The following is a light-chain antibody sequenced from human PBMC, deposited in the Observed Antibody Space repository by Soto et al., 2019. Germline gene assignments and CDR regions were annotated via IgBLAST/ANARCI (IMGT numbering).Light chain of an antibody. V-gene: IGKV3-11*01. CDR3: QKRINGPT. J-gene: IGKJ4*01. CDR1: QSVGSY. Sequence: IVLTQSPGTLSLSPGERATLSCRASQSVGSYLGWYQQRPGQAPRLLIFDVSKRAPGIPARFRGSGSGTDFTLTISSLEPEDFAVYYCQKRINGPTFGGGTKVEIK. CDR2: DVS.